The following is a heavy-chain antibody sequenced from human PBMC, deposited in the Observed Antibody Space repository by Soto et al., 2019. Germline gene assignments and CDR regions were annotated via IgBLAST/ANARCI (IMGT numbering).Heavy chain of an antibody. CDR1: GGSISSGGYY. Sequence: QVQLQESGPGLVKPSQTLSLTCTVSGGSISSGGYYWSWIRQHPGKGLEWIGYIYYSGSTYYNPSLKSRVTISVDTSKNQFSLKLSSVTAADTAVYYCARAYSPQVLRYFDWGFDYWGQGTLVTVSS. V-gene: IGHV4-31*03. CDR2: IYYSGST. D-gene: IGHD3-9*01. CDR3: ARAYSPQVLRYFDWGFDY. J-gene: IGHJ4*02.